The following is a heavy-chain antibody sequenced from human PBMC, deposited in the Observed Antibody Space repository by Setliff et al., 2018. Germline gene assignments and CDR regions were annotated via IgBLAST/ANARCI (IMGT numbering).Heavy chain of an antibody. CDR2: MNPNSGNT. Sequence: ASVKVSCKASGYTFTSYDINWVRQATGQGLEWTGWMNPNSGNTGYAQKFQGRVTMTRNTSISTAYMELSSLRSEDTAVYYCARGDTRRYYYGSGRYGVWGQGTTVTVSS. D-gene: IGHD3-10*01. CDR3: ARGDTRRYYYGSGRYGV. V-gene: IGHV1-8*01. CDR1: GYTFTSYD. J-gene: IGHJ6*02.